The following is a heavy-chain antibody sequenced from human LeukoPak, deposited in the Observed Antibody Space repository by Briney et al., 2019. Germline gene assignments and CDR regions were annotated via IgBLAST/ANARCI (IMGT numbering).Heavy chain of an antibody. J-gene: IGHJ4*02. CDR1: GGSISSYY. D-gene: IGHD2-15*01. Sequence: SETLSLTCTVSGGSISSYYWSWIRQPPGKGLEWIGYIYYSGSTNYNPTLKSRVTISVDTSKNQFSLKLSSVTAADTAVYYCARGGRAAIDYWGQGTLVTVSS. CDR3: ARGGRAAIDY. CDR2: IYYSGST. V-gene: IGHV4-59*01.